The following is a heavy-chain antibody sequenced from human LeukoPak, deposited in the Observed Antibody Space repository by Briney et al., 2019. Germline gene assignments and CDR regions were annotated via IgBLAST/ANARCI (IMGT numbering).Heavy chain of an antibody. J-gene: IGHJ4*02. CDR2: IFYSGST. CDR3: ARGGKASHGEMATFYW. D-gene: IGHD5-24*01. Sequence: SETLSLTCTVSGGSISTYYWSWIRQPPGKGLECIGYIFYSGSTNYNPALKSRVSISVDTSKNLFSLNLRSVTAADTAVYYCARGGKASHGEMATFYWWGQGTLVTVSS. V-gene: IGHV4-59*01. CDR1: GGSISTYY.